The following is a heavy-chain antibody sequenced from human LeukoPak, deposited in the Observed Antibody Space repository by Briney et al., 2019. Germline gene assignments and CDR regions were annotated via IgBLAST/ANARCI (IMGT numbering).Heavy chain of an antibody. CDR1: GGSTSSYY. V-gene: IGHV4-59*01. Sequence: PSEALSLTCTVSGGSTSSYYWSWIRQPPGKGLEWIGYIYYSGSTNYNPSLKSRVTISVDTSKNQFSLKLSSVTAADTAVYYCARGSYGDLAYWGQGTLVTVSS. J-gene: IGHJ4*02. D-gene: IGHD4-17*01. CDR3: ARGSYGDLAY. CDR2: IYYSGST.